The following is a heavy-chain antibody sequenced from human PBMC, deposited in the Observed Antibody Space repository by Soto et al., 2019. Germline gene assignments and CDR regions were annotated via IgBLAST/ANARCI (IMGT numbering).Heavy chain of an antibody. D-gene: IGHD6-13*01. CDR2: ISAYNGNT. V-gene: IGHV1-18*01. Sequence: QVQLVQSGAEVKKPGASVKVSWKASGYTFTNYAFSWVRQAPGKGLEWMGWISAYNGNTNYPQKLQGRVTMTTDTSTSTAYMELRSLRSDDTAVYYCARDLAAAGPFDCWGQGTLVTVSS. CDR3: ARDLAAAGPFDC. CDR1: GYTFTNYA. J-gene: IGHJ4*02.